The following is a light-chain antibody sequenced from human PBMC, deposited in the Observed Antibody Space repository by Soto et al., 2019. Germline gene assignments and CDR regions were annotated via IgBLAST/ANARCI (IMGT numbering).Light chain of an antibody. CDR2: GAS. Sequence: EILFTPSPGTLSLSPGTRATLSCRASQSVTTQLAWYQQKPGQAPRLIIHGASSRATGVPDRITGSGSGTDFTLSISRLEPEDFAVYYCQQYGGSTRTFGQGTK. V-gene: IGKV3-20*01. CDR3: QQYGGSTRT. CDR1: QSVTTQ. J-gene: IGKJ2*01.